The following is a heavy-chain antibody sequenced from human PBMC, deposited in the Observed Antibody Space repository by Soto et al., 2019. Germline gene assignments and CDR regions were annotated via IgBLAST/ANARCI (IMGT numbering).Heavy chain of an antibody. CDR2: IYSSGST. J-gene: IGHJ4*02. CDR3: ARENILTAATGKRDCDC. V-gene: IGHV4-4*07. CDR1: GGTITGYY. D-gene: IGHD6-13*01. Sequence: SETLSLTCTVSGGTITGYYWSWIRQPAGKGLEWIGRIYSSGSTNYNPSLNSRVIMSVDTSQNQFSLNLSSVTAADTAKYYCARENILTAATGKRDCDCWGQGTLVTV.